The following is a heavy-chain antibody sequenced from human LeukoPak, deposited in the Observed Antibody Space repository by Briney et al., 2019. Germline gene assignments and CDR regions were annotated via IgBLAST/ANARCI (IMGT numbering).Heavy chain of an antibody. D-gene: IGHD2-2*01. J-gene: IGHJ4*02. V-gene: IGHV7-4-1*02. Sequence: WASVTVSCTASGYTFTSYAMNWVRQAPGQGLEWMGWINTNTGNPTYAQGFTGRFVFSLDTSVSTAYLQISSLKAEDTAVYYCARGVPAAHIRNWGQGTLVTVSS. CDR1: GYTFTSYA. CDR2: INTNTGNP. CDR3: ARGVPAAHIRN.